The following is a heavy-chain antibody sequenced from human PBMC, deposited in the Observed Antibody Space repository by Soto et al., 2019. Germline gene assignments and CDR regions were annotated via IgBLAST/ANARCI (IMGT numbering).Heavy chain of an antibody. CDR3: AREYSSSRYFDY. D-gene: IGHD6-13*01. Sequence: EVQLVESGGGLVQPGGSLRLSCAASGFTFSNYWMHWVRQAPGKGLVWVSRINSDGSSTSYADSVKGRFTISRDNAKNTLYLQMTSLTAEDTAVYYWAREYSSSRYFDYWGQGSLVTVSS. CDR2: INSDGSST. V-gene: IGHV3-74*01. J-gene: IGHJ4*02. CDR1: GFTFSNYW.